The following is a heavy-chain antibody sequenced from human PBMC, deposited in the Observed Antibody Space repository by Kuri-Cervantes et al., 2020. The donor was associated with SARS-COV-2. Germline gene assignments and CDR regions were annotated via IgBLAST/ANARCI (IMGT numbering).Heavy chain of an antibody. CDR2: INHSGRS. CDR1: GGSFSGYY. J-gene: IGHJ6*03. Sequence: GSLRLSCAVHGGSFSGYYWNWIRQPPGKGLKWIGEINHSGRSNYNPSLKSRVTISVDTSKNQFSLKLRSVTAADTALYYCARGHILGSYYSIDVWGKGTTVTVSS. D-gene: IGHD2-21*01. V-gene: IGHV4-34*01. CDR3: ARGHILGSYYSIDV.